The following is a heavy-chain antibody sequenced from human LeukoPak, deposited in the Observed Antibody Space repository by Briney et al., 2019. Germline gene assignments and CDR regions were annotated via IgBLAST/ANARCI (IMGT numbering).Heavy chain of an antibody. V-gene: IGHV4-31*03. J-gene: IGHJ4*02. D-gene: IGHD5-18*01. CDR1: GGSISSGGYS. CDR2: IYYSGST. CDR3: ARVLWDTAMGSQFDY. Sequence: SSETLSLTCTVSGGSISSGGYSWSWIRQHPRKGLEWIGYIYYSGSTYYNPSLKSRVTISVDTSKNQFSLKLSSVTAADTAVYYCARVLWDTAMGSQFDYWGQGTLVTVSS.